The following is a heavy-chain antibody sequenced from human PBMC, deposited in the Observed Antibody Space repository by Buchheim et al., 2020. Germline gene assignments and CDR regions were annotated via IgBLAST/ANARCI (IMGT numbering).Heavy chain of an antibody. Sequence: QLQLQESGPGLVKPSETLSLTCTVSGGSISSSSYYWGWIRQPPGKGLEWIGSIYYSGSTYYNPSLKSRVTISVDTSKNQFSLKLSSVTAADTAVYYCARHKNSSGWYFSTENWFDPWGQGTL. CDR3: ARHKNSSGWYFSTENWFDP. D-gene: IGHD6-19*01. CDR1: GGSISSSSYY. CDR2: IYYSGST. J-gene: IGHJ5*02. V-gene: IGHV4-39*01.